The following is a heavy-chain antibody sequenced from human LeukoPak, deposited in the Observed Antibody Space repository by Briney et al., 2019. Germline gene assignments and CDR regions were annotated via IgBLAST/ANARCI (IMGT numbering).Heavy chain of an antibody. D-gene: IGHD3-16*02. CDR3: ASQGRIRLGELSLYRNAFDI. CDR1: GGSFSGYY. V-gene: IGHV4-34*01. CDR2: INHSGST. Sequence: PSETLSLTCAVYGGSFSGYYWSWIRQPPGKGLEWIGEINHSGSTNYNPSLKSRVTISVDTSKNQFSLKLSSVTAADTAVYYCASQGRIRLGELSLYRNAFDIWGQGTMVTVSS. J-gene: IGHJ3*02.